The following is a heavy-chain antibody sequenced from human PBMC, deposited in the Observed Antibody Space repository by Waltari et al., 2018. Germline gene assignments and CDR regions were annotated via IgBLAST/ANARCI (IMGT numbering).Heavy chain of an antibody. Sequence: QVQLVQSGAEVKKPGSSVKVSCKASGGTFSSYAISWVRQAPVQGLECMGGSIPSLGTANYAQKGQGRVTSTADESTSTAYMELSSLRSEDKAVYYWARTTVVTLDNWFDPWGQGTLVTVSS. J-gene: IGHJ5*02. CDR1: GGTFSSYA. V-gene: IGHV1-69*01. D-gene: IGHD4-17*01. CDR2: SIPSLGTA. CDR3: ARTTVVTLDNWFDP.